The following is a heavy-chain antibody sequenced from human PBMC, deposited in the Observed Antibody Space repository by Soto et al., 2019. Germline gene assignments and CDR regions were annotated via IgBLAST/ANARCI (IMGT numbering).Heavy chain of an antibody. CDR2: ISSGSSYI. D-gene: IGHD4-17*01. J-gene: IGHJ4*02. V-gene: IGHV3-21*01. CDR1: GFTFSSHS. CDR3: ARDSKATTVTGTSFDY. Sequence: GGSLRLFCAASGFTFSSHSMNWVRQAPGKGLEWVSSISSGSSYIYYADSVKGRFTMSRDNAKNSLFLQMNSLRAEDTALYYCARDSKATTVTGTSFDYWGQGALVTVSS.